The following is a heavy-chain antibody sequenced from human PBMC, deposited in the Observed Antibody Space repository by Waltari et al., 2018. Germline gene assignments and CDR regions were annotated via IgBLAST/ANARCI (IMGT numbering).Heavy chain of an antibody. D-gene: IGHD3-3*01. Sequence: QVHLQESGPGLVKPSETLSPTRTVSVGSISGDYWSCIRQPAGKGLDWIGRINTSASTNYNPSLKSRVTMSVDTSKNQFSLKLSSVTAADAAVYYCARDTGEFYDTYWFDPWGQGTLVTVSS. CDR2: INTSAST. CDR3: ARDTGEFYDTYWFDP. V-gene: IGHV4-4*07. J-gene: IGHJ5*02. CDR1: VGSISGDY.